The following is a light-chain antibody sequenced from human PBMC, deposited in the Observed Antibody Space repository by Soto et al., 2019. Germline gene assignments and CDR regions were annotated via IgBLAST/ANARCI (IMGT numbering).Light chain of an antibody. CDR2: DTT. CDR3: LLSYSGDVV. CDR1: TGAVTSGHY. Sequence: QAVVTQEPSLTVSPGGTVTLTGGSSTGAVTSGHYPYWFLQKPGQAPRTLIYDTTNKHSWTPARFSGSLLGGKAALTLSGAQPEDEAEYYCLLSYSGDVVIGGGTKLTVL. J-gene: IGLJ2*01. V-gene: IGLV7-46*01.